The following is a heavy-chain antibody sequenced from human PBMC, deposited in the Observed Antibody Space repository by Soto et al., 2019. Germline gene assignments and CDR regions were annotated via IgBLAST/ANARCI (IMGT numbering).Heavy chain of an antibody. Sequence: GESLKISCKGSGYTFTNYWIGWVRQMPGKGLEWMGIIYPGDSDTKYNPSFQGRVTISADKSITTTYLRWTSLKASDTAIYYCAASIFYYGMDVWGQGTTLTVSS. J-gene: IGHJ6*02. CDR2: IYPGDSDT. CDR3: AASIFYYGMDV. V-gene: IGHV5-51*01. CDR1: GYTFTNYW.